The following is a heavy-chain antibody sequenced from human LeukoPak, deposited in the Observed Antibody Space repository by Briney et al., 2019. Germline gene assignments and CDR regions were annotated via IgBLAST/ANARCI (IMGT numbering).Heavy chain of an antibody. CDR3: AKQDYFASGSYYCYMDV. Sequence: SGGSLRLSCAASGLTFSSYAMSWVRQAPGKGLEWVSSISGSGDSTYYSDSVKGRFTISRDNFENTLYLQMNSLRAEDTAVYYCAKQDYFASGSYYCYMDVWGKGTTVTVSS. D-gene: IGHD3-10*01. CDR2: ISGSGDST. J-gene: IGHJ6*03. CDR1: GLTFSSYA. V-gene: IGHV3-23*01.